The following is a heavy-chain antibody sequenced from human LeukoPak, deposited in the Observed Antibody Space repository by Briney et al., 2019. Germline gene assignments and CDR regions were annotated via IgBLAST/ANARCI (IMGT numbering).Heavy chain of an antibody. CDR2: IYHSGST. CDR3: ARGAGYCSGGSCYSNYYYYYMDV. D-gene: IGHD2-15*01. V-gene: IGHV4-38-2*02. J-gene: IGHJ6*03. Sequence: PSETLSLTCTVSGYSISSGYYWGWIRQPPGKGLEWIGSIYHSGSTYYNPSLKSRVTISVDTSKNQFSLKLSSVTAADTAVYYCARGAGYCSGGSCYSNYYYYYMDVWGKGTTVTVPS. CDR1: GYSISSGYY.